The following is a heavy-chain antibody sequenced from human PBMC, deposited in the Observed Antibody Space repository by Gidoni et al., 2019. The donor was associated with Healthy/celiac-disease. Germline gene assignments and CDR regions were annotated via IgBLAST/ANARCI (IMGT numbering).Heavy chain of an antibody. CDR1: GFTFSNAW. CDR3: TTEDLGYSGYPFGY. J-gene: IGHJ4*02. CDR2: IKSKTDGGTT. V-gene: IGHV3-15*01. Sequence: EVQLVESVGGLVKPGGSLRLSCAASGFTFSNAWMSWVRQAPGKGLEWVGRIKSKTDGGTTDYAAPVKGRFTISRDDSKNTLYLQMNSLKTEDTAVYYCTTEDLGYSGYPFGYWGQGTLVTVSS. D-gene: IGHD5-12*01.